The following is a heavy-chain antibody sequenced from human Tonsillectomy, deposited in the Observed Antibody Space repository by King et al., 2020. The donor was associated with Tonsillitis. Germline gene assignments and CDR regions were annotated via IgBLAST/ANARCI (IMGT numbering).Heavy chain of an antibody. CDR3: AHSPNFHWSLYFDY. J-gene: IGHJ4*02. CDR1: GFSLSTSRVG. Sequence: TLKESGPALVKPTQTLTLTCTFSGFSLSTSRVGVGWIRQPPGKALEWLALIYLDDDERYNPSLKSRLTITKDTPKNQVVLTVTDMDPVDTATYYCAHSPNFHWSLYFDYWGQGTPVTVSS. V-gene: IGHV2-5*02. D-gene: IGHD3-9*01. CDR2: IYLDDDE.